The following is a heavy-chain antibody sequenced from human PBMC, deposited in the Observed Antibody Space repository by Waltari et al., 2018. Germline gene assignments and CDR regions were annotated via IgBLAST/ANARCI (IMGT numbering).Heavy chain of an antibody. J-gene: IGHJ4*02. CDR2: INHSGST. CDR3: ARGWYDILTGYYYFDY. CDR1: GGSFSGYY. D-gene: IGHD3-9*01. V-gene: IGHV4-34*01. Sequence: QVQLQQWGAGLLKPSETLSLTCAVYGGSFSGYYWSWIRQPPGKGLEWIGEINHSGSTNYNPSLKSRVTISVDTSKNQFSLKLSSVTAADTAVYYCARGWYDILTGYYYFDYWGQGTLVTVSS.